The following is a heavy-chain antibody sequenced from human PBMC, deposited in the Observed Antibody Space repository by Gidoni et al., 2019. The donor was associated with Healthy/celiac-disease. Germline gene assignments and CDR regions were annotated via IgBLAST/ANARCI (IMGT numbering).Heavy chain of an antibody. CDR3: ARDGSGYDPFDY. CDR1: GYPFTSYY. Sequence: QVQLVQSGAEVKKPGASVKVSCKASGYPFTSYYMHWVRQAPGKGLEWMGIINPSGGSTSYAQKFQGRVTMTRETSTSTVYMELSSLRSEDTAVYYCARDGSGYDPFDYWGQGTLVTVSS. CDR2: INPSGGST. D-gene: IGHD5-12*01. V-gene: IGHV1-46*01. J-gene: IGHJ4*02.